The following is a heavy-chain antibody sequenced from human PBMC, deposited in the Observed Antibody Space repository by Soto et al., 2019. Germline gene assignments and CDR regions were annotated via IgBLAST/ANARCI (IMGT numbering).Heavy chain of an antibody. J-gene: IGHJ6*02. CDR2: IVVGSGNT. Sequence: ASVKVSCKAPRYTFTGYEMQWVRQAPGQRLEWIGWIVVGSGNTNYAQKFQERVTMTRDMSTSTAYMELSGLRSEDTAVYYCAAENWYEDYYYYGMDVWGQGTTVTVSS. D-gene: IGHD1-1*01. CDR1: RYTFTGYE. CDR3: AAENWYEDYYYYGMDV. V-gene: IGHV1-58*02.